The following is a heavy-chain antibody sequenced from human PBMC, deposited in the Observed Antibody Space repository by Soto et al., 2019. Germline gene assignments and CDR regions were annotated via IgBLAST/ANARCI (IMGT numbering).Heavy chain of an antibody. CDR3: ARRTRSAWYFCDY. J-gene: IGHJ4*02. CDR1: GYSFTSHY. CDR2: ICAGSGNT. Sequence: ASVKVSCKAIGYSFTSHYMHWVRQAPGQGLEWMGTICAGSGNTSYAQKFQGRVSMTTDSSTSTAYMELRNLRSDDTAVYYCARRTRSAWYFCDYWGLGTLVTVSS. V-gene: IGHV1-18*04. D-gene: IGHD6-19*01.